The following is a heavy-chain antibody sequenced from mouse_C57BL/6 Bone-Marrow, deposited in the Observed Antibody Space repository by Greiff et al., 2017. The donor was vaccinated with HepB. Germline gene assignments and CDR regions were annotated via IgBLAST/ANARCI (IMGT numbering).Heavy chain of an antibody. CDR3: ARDAWGHDYYGSSGYFDV. D-gene: IGHD1-1*01. V-gene: IGHV7-1*01. CDR2: SRNKANDYTT. Sequence: EVKLMESGGGLVQSGRSLRLSCATSGFTFSDFYMEWVRQAPGKGLEWIAASRNKANDYTTEYSASVKGRFIVSRDTSQSILYLQMNALRAEDTAIYYCARDAWGHDYYGSSGYFDVWGTGTTVTVSS. J-gene: IGHJ1*03. CDR1: GFTFSDFY.